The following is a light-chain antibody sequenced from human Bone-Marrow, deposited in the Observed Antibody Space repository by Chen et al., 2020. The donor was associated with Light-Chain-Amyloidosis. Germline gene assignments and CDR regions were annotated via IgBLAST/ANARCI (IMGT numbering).Light chain of an antibody. J-gene: IGKJ1*01. V-gene: IGKV1-5*03. Sequence: DIQLTQSPSTLSASGGDKVTITCGDSHTFSAGLAWYQQKPWKAPKVLIYQASSLESGVPSRCGGSGSGTECTLTISILQTDDFATYYCHQYKSFPWTFGQGSTVE. CDR2: QAS. CDR3: HQYKSFPWT. CDR1: HTFSAG.